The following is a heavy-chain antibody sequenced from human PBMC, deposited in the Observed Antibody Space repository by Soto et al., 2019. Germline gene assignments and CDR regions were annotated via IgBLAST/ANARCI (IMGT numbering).Heavy chain of an antibody. D-gene: IGHD3-22*01. Sequence: QVQMVQSGPEVKMPGASVKVSCRTSGYTFTAYGLAWLRQAPGQRPEWMGWVSTNDDRTNYARKFQGRVTMTTDISTTTTSMELRSLGTDATAVYYCARELNTESSAYYSFAFWGQGTLVTVSS. CDR1: GYTFTAYG. J-gene: IGHJ4*02. V-gene: IGHV1-18*01. CDR2: VSTNDDRT. CDR3: ARELNTESSAYYSFAF.